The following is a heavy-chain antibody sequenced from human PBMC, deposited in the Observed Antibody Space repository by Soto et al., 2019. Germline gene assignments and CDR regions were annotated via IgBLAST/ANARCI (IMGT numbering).Heavy chain of an antibody. V-gene: IGHV1-18*01. CDR2: INTYNGNT. D-gene: IGHD6-19*01. J-gene: IGHJ6*02. CDR3: AATIIAVGGSRYYGVDV. CDR1: GYTFTNYG. Sequence: ASVKVSCKASGYTFTNYGISWVRQAPGQGLEWMGWINTYNGNTNHAQKLQGRVTMTTDTSTSTAYMELRSLRSDDTAVYYCAATIIAVGGSRYYGVDVWGQGTTVTVSS.